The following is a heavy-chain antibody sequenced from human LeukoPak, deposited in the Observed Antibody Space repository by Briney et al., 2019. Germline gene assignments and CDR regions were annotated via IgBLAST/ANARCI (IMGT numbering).Heavy chain of an antibody. CDR2: IKSKTDGGTT. CDR3: TTDRMIVVVITTFDY. D-gene: IGHD3-22*01. Sequence: GGSLRLSCAASGFTFSNAWMSWVRQAPGKGLEWVGRIKSKTDGGTTDYAAPVKGRFTISRDDSKNTLYLQMNSLKTEDTAVYYCTTDRMIVVVITTFDYWGQGTLVTLSS. J-gene: IGHJ4*02. V-gene: IGHV3-15*01. CDR1: GFTFSNAW.